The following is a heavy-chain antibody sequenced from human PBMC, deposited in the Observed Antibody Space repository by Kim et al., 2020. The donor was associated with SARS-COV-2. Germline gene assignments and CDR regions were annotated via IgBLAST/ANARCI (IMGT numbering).Heavy chain of an antibody. Sequence: SQTLSLTCAISGDAVSSNTAAWNWIRQSPSRGLEWLGRTYYRSKWYNDYAVSVKGRININPDTSNNQFSLHLNSVTPEDTAMYYCARGALKLVSGWDYFDYWGQGTLVTVSS. CDR1: GDAVSSNTAA. D-gene: IGHD6-19*01. V-gene: IGHV6-1*01. CDR2: TYYRSKWYN. J-gene: IGHJ4*02. CDR3: ARGALKLVSGWDYFDY.